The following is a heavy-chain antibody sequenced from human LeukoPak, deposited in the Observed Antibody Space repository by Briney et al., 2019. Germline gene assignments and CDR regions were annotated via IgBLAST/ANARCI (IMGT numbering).Heavy chain of an antibody. J-gene: IGHJ4*02. Sequence: PGGSLRLSCTLSGLTVSSNSMSWVRQAPGKGLEWGSVIYSDNTHYSDSVKGRFTISRDNSKNTLYLKMNSLRAEDTAVYYCVGSRHGGALDYWGQGTLVTVSS. V-gene: IGHV3-53*01. CDR1: GLTVSSNS. CDR3: VGSRHGGALDY. CDR2: IYSDNT. D-gene: IGHD6-13*01.